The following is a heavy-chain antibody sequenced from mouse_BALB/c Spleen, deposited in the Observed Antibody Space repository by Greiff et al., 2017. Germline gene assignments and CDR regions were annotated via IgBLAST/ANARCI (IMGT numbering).Heavy chain of an antibody. CDR2: INPSTGYT. D-gene: IGHD2-4*01. Sequence: QVQLQQSGAELAKPGASVKMSCKASGYTFTSYWMHWVKQRPGQGLEWIGYINPSTGYTEYNQKFKDKATLTADKSSSTAYMQLSSLTSEDSADYYTARSYSDYDGGAYWGQGTTLTVAS. V-gene: IGHV1-7*01. CDR1: GYTFTSYW. J-gene: IGHJ2*01. CDR3: ARSYSDYDGGAY.